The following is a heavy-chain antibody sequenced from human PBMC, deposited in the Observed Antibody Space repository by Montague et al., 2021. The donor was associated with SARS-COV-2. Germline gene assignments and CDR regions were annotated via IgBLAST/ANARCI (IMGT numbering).Heavy chain of an antibody. CDR3: ARDVDPNSWDGMDV. D-gene: IGHD2-15*01. CDR2: ISSGSGSSI. CDR1: GFSFSSYE. Sequence: SLRLSCAASGFSFSSYEMNWARQAPGKGLEWISYISSGSGSSIHYADSVRGRFTISRANAKNSLYLQMNGLRAEDTAIYYCARDVDPNSWDGMDVWGQGTMVTVSS. J-gene: IGHJ6*02. V-gene: IGHV3-48*03.